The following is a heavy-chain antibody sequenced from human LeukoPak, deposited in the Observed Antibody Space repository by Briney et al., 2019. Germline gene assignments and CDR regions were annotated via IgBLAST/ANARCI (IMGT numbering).Heavy chain of an antibody. CDR1: GFTFSGYG. CDR2: IWYDGSNK. V-gene: IGHV3-33*01. Sequence: PGGSLRLSCAASGFTFSGYGMHWVRQAPGKGLEWVAVIWYDGSNKYYADSVKGRFTISRDNSKNTLYLQMNSLRAEDTAVYYCARRLRGRYYFDYWGQGTLVTVSS. D-gene: IGHD3-16*01. CDR3: ARRLRGRYYFDY. J-gene: IGHJ4*02.